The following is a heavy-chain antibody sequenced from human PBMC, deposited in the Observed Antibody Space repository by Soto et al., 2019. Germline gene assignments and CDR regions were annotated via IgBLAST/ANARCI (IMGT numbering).Heavy chain of an antibody. CDR3: AKDRFGIVGPVVY. CDR2: ISGSGGDT. J-gene: IGHJ4*02. D-gene: IGHD1-26*01. Sequence: PGWSLRLSCAASGLIFSDYAMSWVRQAPGKGLECVACISGSGGDTFYADSVKGRFTISRDNSKNTLSLHMNSLRVDDTAVYFCAKDRFGIVGPVVYWGQGTLVTVSS. V-gene: IGHV3-23*01. CDR1: GLIFSDYA.